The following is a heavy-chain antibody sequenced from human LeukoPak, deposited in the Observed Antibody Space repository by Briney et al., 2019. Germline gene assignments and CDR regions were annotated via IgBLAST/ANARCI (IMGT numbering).Heavy chain of an antibody. D-gene: IGHD3-16*02. CDR1: GGSISSYY. CDR3: ARSPRGGERWVPYCFDY. CDR2: IYYSGST. Sequence: SETLSLTCTVSGGSISSYYWSWIRQPPGKGLEWIGYIYYSGSTNYNPSLKSRVTISVDTSKNQFSLKLSSVTAADTAVYYCARSPRGGERWVPYCFDYWGQGTLVTVSS. V-gene: IGHV4-59*01. J-gene: IGHJ4*02.